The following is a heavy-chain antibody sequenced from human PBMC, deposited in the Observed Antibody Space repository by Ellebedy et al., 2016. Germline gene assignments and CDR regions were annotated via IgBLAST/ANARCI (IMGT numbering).Heavy chain of an antibody. D-gene: IGHD3-3*01. CDR2: MNPNSGNT. Sequence: ASVKVSXKASGYTFTSYDINWVRQASGQGLEWMGWMNPNSGNTGYAQKFQGRVTMTRNTSISTAYMELSSLRSEDTAVYYCASSWSGYDYYFDYWGQGTLVTVSS. CDR1: GYTFTSYD. CDR3: ASSWSGYDYYFDY. J-gene: IGHJ4*02. V-gene: IGHV1-8*01.